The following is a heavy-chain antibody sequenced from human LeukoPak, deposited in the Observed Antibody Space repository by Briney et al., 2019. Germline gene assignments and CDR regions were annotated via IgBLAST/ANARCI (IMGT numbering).Heavy chain of an antibody. D-gene: IGHD2-2*01. CDR1: GGSISSYY. CDR2: IYYSGST. Sequence: PSETLSPTCTVSGGSISSYYWSWIRQPPGKGLEWIGYIYYSGSTNYNPSLKSRVTISVDTSKNQFSLKLSSVTAADTAVYYCARVWKYQLLPYFDYWGQGTLVTVSS. V-gene: IGHV4-59*01. CDR3: ARVWKYQLLPYFDY. J-gene: IGHJ4*02.